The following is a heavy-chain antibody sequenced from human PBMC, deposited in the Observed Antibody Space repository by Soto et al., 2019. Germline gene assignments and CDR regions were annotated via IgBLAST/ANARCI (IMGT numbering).Heavy chain of an antibody. Sequence: GGSLRLSCAASGFNFGNYWMHWVRQAPGEGLVWVSRINGDGSSTNYADSVKGRFTISRDNAKNTLSLQMNSLRDEDTAVYYCARDRSRSAPLDYWGQGTLVTVSS. V-gene: IGHV3-74*01. CDR1: GFNFGNYW. CDR2: INGDGSST. J-gene: IGHJ4*02. CDR3: ARDRSRSAPLDY.